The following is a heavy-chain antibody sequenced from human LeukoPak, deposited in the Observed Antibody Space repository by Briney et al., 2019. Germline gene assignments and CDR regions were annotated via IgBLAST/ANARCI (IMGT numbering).Heavy chain of an antibody. J-gene: IGHJ4*02. CDR1: GGSISSHY. V-gene: IGHV4-59*11. CDR3: ATIKRGSIFGYFDF. Sequence: SETLSLTCTVSGGSISSHYWSWIRQPPGKGLEWIGYLYDYGRTKHIPSLNSRLTLSADTSKNQFSLRLSSVTAADTAVYFCATIKRGSIFGYFDFWGQGILVAVSS. CDR2: LYDYGRT. D-gene: IGHD3-3*02.